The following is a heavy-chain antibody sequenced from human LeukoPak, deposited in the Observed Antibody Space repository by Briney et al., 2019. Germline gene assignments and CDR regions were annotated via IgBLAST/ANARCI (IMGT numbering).Heavy chain of an antibody. CDR1: GFTLTSYG. V-gene: IGHV3-NL1*01. J-gene: IGHJ4*02. Sequence: PGGSLRLSCAASGFTLTSYGMHWVRQAPGKGLEWVSVIYSGGSTYYADSVKGRFTISRDNSKNTLYLQMNSLRAEDTAVYYCARGNPAGLWGQGTLVTVSS. CDR2: IYSGGST. CDR3: ARGNPAGL.